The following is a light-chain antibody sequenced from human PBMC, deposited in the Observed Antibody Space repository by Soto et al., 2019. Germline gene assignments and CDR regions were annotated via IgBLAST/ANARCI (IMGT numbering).Light chain of an antibody. V-gene: IGKV3-20*01. Sequence: IVMTQSPATLSVSPGERATLSCRASQSVSNNYLAWYQQKPGQAPRLLIYGASNRATGIPDRFSGSGSGTDFTLTISRLEPEDFAVYYCQQYGSSGTFGQGTRLEIK. CDR1: QSVSNNY. CDR2: GAS. J-gene: IGKJ5*01. CDR3: QQYGSSGT.